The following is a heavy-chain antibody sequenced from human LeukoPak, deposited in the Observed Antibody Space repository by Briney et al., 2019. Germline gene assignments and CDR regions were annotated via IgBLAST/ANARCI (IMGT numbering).Heavy chain of an antibody. Sequence: ASVKVSCKASGYTFTGYYMHWGRQAPGQGLEWMGWTNPNSGGTNYAQKFQGRVTMTRDTSTSTVYMELSSLRSEDTAVYYCASRAPNPDSSGWYSYYYYYGMDVWGQGTTVTVSS. D-gene: IGHD6-19*01. J-gene: IGHJ6*02. CDR3: ASRAPNPDSSGWYSYYYYYGMDV. V-gene: IGHV1-2*02. CDR2: TNPNSGGT. CDR1: GYTFTGYY.